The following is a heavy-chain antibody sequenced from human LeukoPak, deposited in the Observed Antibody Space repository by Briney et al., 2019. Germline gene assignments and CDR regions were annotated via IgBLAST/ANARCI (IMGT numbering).Heavy chain of an antibody. J-gene: IGHJ5*02. V-gene: IGHV3-33*01. D-gene: IGHD3-10*01. CDR1: GFSFSNHG. CDR3: ARDSYQDYYGRFDP. CDR2: MWDDGNNK. Sequence: GGSLRLSCAASGFSFSNHGMHWVRQAPGKRLEWVAVMWDDGNNKRYANSVNGRFTISRGNSENTLYLQMNGLTAEDTAMYYCARDSYQDYYGRFDPWGQGTLVIVSS.